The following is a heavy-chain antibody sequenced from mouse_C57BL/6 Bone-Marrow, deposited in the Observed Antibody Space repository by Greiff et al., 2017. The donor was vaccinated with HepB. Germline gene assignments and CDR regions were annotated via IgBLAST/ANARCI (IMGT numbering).Heavy chain of an antibody. V-gene: IGHV5-2*03. J-gene: IGHJ3*01. CDR2: INRAGGST. D-gene: IGHD2-4*01. CDR3: ARRGDFYDYDGEN. CDR1: EYEFPSHY. Sequence: EVMLVESGGGLVQPGESLKLSCESNEYEFPSHYMSWVRKTPEKRLELVAAINRAGGSTHYPDNMERRSIISRDNTNKTLYLQMSSLRSEDSALYYCARRGDFYDYDGENWGQGTLVTVSA.